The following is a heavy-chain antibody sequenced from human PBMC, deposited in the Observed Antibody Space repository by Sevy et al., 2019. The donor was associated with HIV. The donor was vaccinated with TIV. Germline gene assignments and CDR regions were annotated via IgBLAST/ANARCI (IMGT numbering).Heavy chain of an antibody. J-gene: IGHJ4*02. D-gene: IGHD1-26*01. V-gene: IGHV4-59*08. CDR3: AGENAWGRGYS. Sequence: SETLSLTCTVSGGSITSLYWNWIRQPPGKGLEWIANIYYNGNINYNPSLRSRVTLSLDTSKNQFSVGLSSVTAADTAMYYCAGENAWGRGYSWGQGTLVTVSS. CDR1: GGSITSLY. CDR2: IYYNGNI.